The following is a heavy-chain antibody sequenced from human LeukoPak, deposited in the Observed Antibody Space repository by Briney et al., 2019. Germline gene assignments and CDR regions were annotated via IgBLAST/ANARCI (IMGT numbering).Heavy chain of an antibody. CDR2: ISGSGGST. J-gene: IGHJ6*03. V-gene: IGHV3-23*01. D-gene: IGHD3-3*01. CDR1: GFTFSSYA. CDR3: AKERKYYDFWSGYPLGYYMDV. Sequence: GGSLRLSCAASGFTFSSYAMSWVRQAPGKGLEWVPAISGSGGSTYYADSVKGRFTISRDNSKNTLYLQMNSLRAEDTAVYYCAKERKYYDFWSGYPLGYYMDVWGKGTTVTVSS.